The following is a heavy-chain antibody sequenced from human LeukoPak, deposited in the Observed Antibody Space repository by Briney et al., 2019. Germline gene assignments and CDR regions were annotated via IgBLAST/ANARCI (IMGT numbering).Heavy chain of an antibody. Sequence: GASVKVSCKASGYTFTGYYMHWVRQAPGQGLEWMGWINPNGGGPNYAEKFQGRVTMTRGTSISTVYLSLSSLRSDDTAMYYCARVLDPTVRYDGFDFWGQGTMVTVSS. CDR2: INPNGGGP. J-gene: IGHJ3*01. V-gene: IGHV1-2*02. D-gene: IGHD1-1*01. CDR3: ARVLDPTVRYDGFDF. CDR1: GYTFTGYY.